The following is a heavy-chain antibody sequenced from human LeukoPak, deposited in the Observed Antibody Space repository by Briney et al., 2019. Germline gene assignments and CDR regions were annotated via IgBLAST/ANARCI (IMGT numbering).Heavy chain of an antibody. Sequence: SETLLLACSVSGVSITSYYWSWIRQPPGRGLEWVGLGSNSGNTNYNPSLTSRLTIQVDTSKNQFSLKLTSVTAAHTAMYYCAGGPNYHSFDFWGLRTLVTPSS. V-gene: IGHV4-59*13. CDR2: GSNSGNT. J-gene: IGHJ4*01. CDR1: GVSITSYY. D-gene: IGHD1-7*01. CDR3: AGGPNYHSFDF.